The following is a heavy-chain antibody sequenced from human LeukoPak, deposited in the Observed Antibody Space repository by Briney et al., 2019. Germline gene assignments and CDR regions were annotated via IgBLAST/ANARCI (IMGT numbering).Heavy chain of an antibody. CDR3: ARLSKSAIVLVVYAIRRGGFGY. D-gene: IGHD2-8*02. V-gene: IGHV4-39*01. CDR2: IYYSGST. J-gene: IGHJ4*02. Sequence: PSETLSLTCTVSGGSISSSSYYWGWIRQPPGKGLEWIGSIYYSGSTYYNPSLKSRVTISVDTSKNQFSLKLSSVTAADTAVYYCARLSKSAIVLVVYAIRRGGFGYWGQGTLVTVSS. CDR1: GGSISSSSYY.